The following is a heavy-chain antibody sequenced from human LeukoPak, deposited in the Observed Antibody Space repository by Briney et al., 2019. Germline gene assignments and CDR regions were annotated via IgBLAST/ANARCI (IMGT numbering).Heavy chain of an antibody. CDR3: AKAKTLGYSSGWYGFWFDP. V-gene: IGHV3-23*01. CDR1: GFTFSSYA. D-gene: IGHD6-19*01. Sequence: TGGSLRLSCAASGFTFSSYAMSWVRQAPGKGLEWVSAISGSGGSTYYADSVKGRFTISRDNSKNTLYLQMNSLRAGDTAVYYCAKAKTLGYSSGWYGFWFDPWGQGTLVTVSS. J-gene: IGHJ5*02. CDR2: ISGSGGST.